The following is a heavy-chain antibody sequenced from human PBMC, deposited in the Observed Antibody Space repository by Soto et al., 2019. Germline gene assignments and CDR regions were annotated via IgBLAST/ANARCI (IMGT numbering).Heavy chain of an antibody. D-gene: IGHD3-22*01. CDR3: ARVRFYYDSRGYYRFDP. CDR2: IIPVFNTT. V-gene: IGHV1-69*06. Sequence: QVQLVQSGAEVKKPGSSVKVSCKTSGGTFHSHAVTWVRQAPGQGLEWMGGIIPVFNTTNYAEKFQGRVTITADKSASTAYMELSSLRSEDTAVYYCARVRFYYDSRGYYRFDPWGQGTLVIVSS. J-gene: IGHJ5*02. CDR1: GGTFHSHA.